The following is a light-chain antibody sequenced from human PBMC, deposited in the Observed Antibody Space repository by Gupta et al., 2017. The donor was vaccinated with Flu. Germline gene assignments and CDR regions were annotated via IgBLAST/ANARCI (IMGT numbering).Light chain of an antibody. CDR2: DAY. Sequence: EIVLTQSPATLSLSPGERATLSCRASQSVSSYLAWYQQKPGQAPRLLIYDAYNRATGIPARCSGSGSGTDFTLTSSSLEPEDVAVYYWQQSRNWPPTFGQGTQLEIK. J-gene: IGKJ5*01. V-gene: IGKV3-11*01. CDR1: QSVSSY. CDR3: QQSRNWPPT.